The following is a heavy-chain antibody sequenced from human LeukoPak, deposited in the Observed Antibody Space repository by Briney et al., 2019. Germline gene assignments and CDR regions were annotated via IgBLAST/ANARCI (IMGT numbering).Heavy chain of an antibody. D-gene: IGHD3-22*01. V-gene: IGHV1-18*01. CDR2: ISTYFVNT. J-gene: IGHJ4*02. CDR3: AATRRSGYVIFDY. CDR1: GYTFTSYG. Sequence: GASVKVSCETSGYTFTSYGISWVRQGPGQGLEWMGWISTYFVNTNYAQKFQARVTMTTDPSTSTAYMELRSLRSDDTAVYYCAATRRSGYVIFDYWGQGTLVTVSS.